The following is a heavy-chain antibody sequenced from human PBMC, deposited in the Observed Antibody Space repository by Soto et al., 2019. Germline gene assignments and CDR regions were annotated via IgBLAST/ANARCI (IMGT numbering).Heavy chain of an antibody. V-gene: IGHV3-15*01. J-gene: IGHJ4*02. D-gene: IGHD3-10*01. Sequence: EVQLVEAGGGLVKPGGSLRLSCAASGFTFSNAWMSWVRQAPGKGLEWVGRIKRKTEGAAADYAAPVTGRFTISRDDSKDTLYLQMNSLKSEDTAVYYCTSGRSNSHGFMEGFEHWGQGTLVTVSS. CDR1: GFTFSNAW. CDR3: TSGRSNSHGFMEGFEH. CDR2: IKRKTEGAAA.